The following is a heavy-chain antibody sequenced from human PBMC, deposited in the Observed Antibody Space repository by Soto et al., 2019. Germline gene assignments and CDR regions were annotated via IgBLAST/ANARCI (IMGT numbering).Heavy chain of an antibody. CDR1: GYSISSGYY. J-gene: IGHJ6*02. D-gene: IGHD2-8*01. V-gene: IGHV4-38-2*01. CDR3: ARINGHYSYGMDV. CDR2: IYHSGST. Sequence: SETLSLTCAVSGYSISSGYYWGWIRQPPGKGLEWIGSIYHSGSTYYNPSLKSRVTISVDTSKNQFSLKLSSVTAADTAVYYFARINGHYSYGMDVWGPGTTVTVSS.